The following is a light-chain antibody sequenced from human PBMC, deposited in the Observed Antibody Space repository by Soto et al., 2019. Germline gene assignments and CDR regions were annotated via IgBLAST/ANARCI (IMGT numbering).Light chain of an antibody. CDR1: SSDIGGYNY. Sequence: QSALTQPASVSGSPGQSITISCAGSSSDIGGYNYVSWYQQHPGKAPRLMMFEVSNRPSEVSNRFSGSKSGNTASLTISGLQAGDEADYYCSSSTNTAAPVVFGGGTKVTVL. CDR2: EVS. CDR3: SSSTNTAAPVV. V-gene: IGLV2-14*01. J-gene: IGLJ2*01.